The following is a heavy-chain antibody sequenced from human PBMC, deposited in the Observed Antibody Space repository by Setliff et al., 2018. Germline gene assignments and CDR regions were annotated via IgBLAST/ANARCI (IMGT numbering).Heavy chain of an antibody. D-gene: IGHD3-3*01. V-gene: IGHV4-61*09. CDR3: ARVRPPLRFLNWFDP. Sequence: PSETLSLTCTVSGYSISSGSYYWTWIRQPAGKGLEWIGHFHTGGSTNYNRSLRSRVSISVDTSKNQFSLKLSSVTAADTAVYYCARVRPPLRFLNWFDPWGQGTLVTVSS. CDR2: FHTGGST. J-gene: IGHJ5*02. CDR1: GYSISSGSYY.